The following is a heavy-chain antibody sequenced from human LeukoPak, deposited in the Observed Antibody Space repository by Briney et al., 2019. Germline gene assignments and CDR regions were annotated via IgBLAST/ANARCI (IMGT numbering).Heavy chain of an antibody. CDR3: AREGTDSVYGDPRYDY. D-gene: IGHD4-17*01. J-gene: IGHJ4*02. CDR1: GDSVSNNIAT. Sequence: PSQTLSLTCAISGDSVSNNIATWNWVRQSPPRGLEWLGRTYYRSRWGNDYAISVKGRITINPDTSRNQFSLQLNSVTPEDTAVYYCAREGTDSVYGDPRYDYWGQGTLVTVSS. V-gene: IGHV6-1*01. CDR2: TYYRSRWGN.